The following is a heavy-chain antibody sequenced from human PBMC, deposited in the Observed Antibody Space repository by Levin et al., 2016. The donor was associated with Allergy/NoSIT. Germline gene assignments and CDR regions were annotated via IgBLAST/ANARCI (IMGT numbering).Heavy chain of an antibody. CDR1: GDSISSSGYY. CDR2: ISYSGST. Sequence: SETLSLTCTVSGDSISSSGYYWGWIRQPPGKGLEWIGSISYSGSTHYSPSLNSRVTISLDTSKNAFSLTLTSVTAADTAVYFCARTRSGSYFPFDSWGQGTLVTVSS. CDR3: ARTRSGSYFPFDS. J-gene: IGHJ4*02. V-gene: IGHV4-39*01. D-gene: IGHD1-26*01.